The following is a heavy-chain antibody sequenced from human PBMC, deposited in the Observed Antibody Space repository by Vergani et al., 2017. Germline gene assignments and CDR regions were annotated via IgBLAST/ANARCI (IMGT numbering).Heavy chain of an antibody. Sequence: EVQLVESGGGVVRPGGSLRLSCAASGFTFDDYGMSWVRQAPGKGLEWVARTRNKARGYSTDYAASVRGRFIVSRDASGKSVSLQMTRLRIDDTAVYFCARTLKFLDMDVWGKGTTVTVSS. V-gene: IGHV3-72*01. CDR3: ARTLKFLDMDV. D-gene: IGHD3-3*01. J-gene: IGHJ6*04. CDR1: GFTFDDYG. CDR2: TRNKARGYST.